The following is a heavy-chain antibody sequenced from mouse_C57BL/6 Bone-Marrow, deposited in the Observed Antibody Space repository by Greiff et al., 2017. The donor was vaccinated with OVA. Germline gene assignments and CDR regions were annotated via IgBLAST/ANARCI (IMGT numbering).Heavy chain of an antibody. V-gene: IGHV1-64*01. Sequence: QVQLKQPGAELVKPGASVKLSCKASGYTFTSYWMHWVKQRPGQGLEWIGMIHPNSGSTNYNEKFKSKATLTVDKSSSTAYMQLSSLTSEDSAVYYSARPGSAWFAYWGQGTLVTVSA. D-gene: IGHD1-1*01. CDR3: ARPGSAWFAY. CDR2: IHPNSGST. J-gene: IGHJ3*01. CDR1: GYTFTSYW.